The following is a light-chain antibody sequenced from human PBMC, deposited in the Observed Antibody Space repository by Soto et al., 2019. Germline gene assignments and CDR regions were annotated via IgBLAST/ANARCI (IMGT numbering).Light chain of an antibody. V-gene: IGKV1-5*01. CDR2: AAS. CDR3: QQYNSYWT. Sequence: QMTQSPSTLSASLGDRVTITCRASQSISSWLAWYQQKPGKAPKLLISAASSLQSGVPSRFSGSGSGTDFTLTISSLHPEDFASYYCQQYNSYWTFGQGTKVDI. J-gene: IGKJ1*01. CDR1: QSISSW.